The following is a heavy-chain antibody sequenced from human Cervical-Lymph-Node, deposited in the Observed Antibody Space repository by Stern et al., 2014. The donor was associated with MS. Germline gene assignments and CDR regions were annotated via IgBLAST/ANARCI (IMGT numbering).Heavy chain of an antibody. CDR2: INPNSGDT. CDR3: ARDMGNWGDDY. D-gene: IGHD7-27*01. CDR1: GYTFTGYY. Sequence: QVQLGQSGAEVKKPGASVKVSCKASGYTFTGYYIHWVRQAPGQGLEWMGWINPNSGDTNYAQKFQGRVTMTSDTSISTAYMELSRLTSDDTAMYYCARDMGNWGDDYWGQGTLVTVSS. J-gene: IGHJ4*02. V-gene: IGHV1-2*02.